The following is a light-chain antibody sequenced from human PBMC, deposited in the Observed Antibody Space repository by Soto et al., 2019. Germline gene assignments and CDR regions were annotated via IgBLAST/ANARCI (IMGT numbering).Light chain of an antibody. CDR2: DVN. CDR3: CSYAGNYLFV. Sequence: QSALTQPRSVSGSLGQSVTISCTGTPTDVGGYNYVSWYQQHPGKAPKLIIYDVNNRPTGVPDRFSGSKSGVTASLTISGLRPEDEADYHGCSYAGNYLFVFGTATKLTVL. V-gene: IGLV2-11*01. J-gene: IGLJ1*01. CDR1: PTDVGGYNY.